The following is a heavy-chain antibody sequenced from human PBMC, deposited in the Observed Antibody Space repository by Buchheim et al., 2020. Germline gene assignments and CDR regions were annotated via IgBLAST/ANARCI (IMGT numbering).Heavy chain of an antibody. Sequence: QVQLVQSGAEVQKPGASVKVSCKTSGYTFTNYNIHWVRQAPGQGLEWMGIIYPTGGSTSYTPKFQGRVTRTRDTSTSPVYMELSSLRSDDTAVYYCARDGSSSSFGYWGQGTL. V-gene: IGHV1-46*01. CDR3: ARDGSSSSFGY. D-gene: IGHD6-6*01. CDR2: IYPTGGST. CDR1: GYTFTNYN. J-gene: IGHJ4*02.